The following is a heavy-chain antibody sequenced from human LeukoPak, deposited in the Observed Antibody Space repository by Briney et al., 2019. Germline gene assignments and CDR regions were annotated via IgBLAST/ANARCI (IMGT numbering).Heavy chain of an antibody. Sequence: PGRSLRLSCAASVFTFSSYGMHWVRQAPGKGREWVAVIWYDGSDKYYVDSVKGRFTISRDTSKNTLYLQMNSLRAEDTAVYYFATEGFVVAAAGHVGYFQHWGQGTLVTVSS. J-gene: IGHJ1*01. D-gene: IGHD6-13*01. V-gene: IGHV3-33*01. CDR2: IWYDGSDK. CDR3: ATEGFVVAAAGHVGYFQH. CDR1: VFTFSSYG.